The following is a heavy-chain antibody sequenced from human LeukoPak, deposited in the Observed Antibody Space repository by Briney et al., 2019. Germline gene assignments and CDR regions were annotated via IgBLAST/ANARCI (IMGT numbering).Heavy chain of an antibody. J-gene: IGHJ6*02. CDR1: GFTFSSYA. CDR2: ISGSGVNT. V-gene: IGHV3-23*01. CDR3: ARTLVTISGVVRQYYYAMDV. D-gene: IGHD3-3*01. Sequence: GGSLRLSCAASGFTFSSYAMTWVRQAPGKGLEWVSGISGSGVNTYYGDSVKGRFTISRDNSKNTVYLQMNSLRAEDTAVYYCARTLVTISGVVRQYYYAMDVWGQGATVTVSS.